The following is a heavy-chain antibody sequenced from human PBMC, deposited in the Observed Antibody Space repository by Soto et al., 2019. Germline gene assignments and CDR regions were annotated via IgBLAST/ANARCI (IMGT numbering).Heavy chain of an antibody. Sequence: GGSLRLSCAASGFMFSHYAMSWVRQAPGKGLEWVSGISGSGSNTYYADSVKGRFTISRDNSKNTLYLQINSLRAEDTAVYYCAKDSRLGYSNSPYYFDYWGQGTLVTVSS. CDR3: AKDSRLGYSNSPYYFDY. J-gene: IGHJ4*02. V-gene: IGHV3-23*01. CDR1: GFMFSHYA. CDR2: ISGSGSNT. D-gene: IGHD1-26*01.